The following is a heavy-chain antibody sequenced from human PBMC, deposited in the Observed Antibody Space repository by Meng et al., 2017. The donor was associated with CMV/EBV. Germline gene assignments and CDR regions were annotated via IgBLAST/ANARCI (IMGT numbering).Heavy chain of an antibody. CDR1: GFTFSSYW. CDR2: IKQDGSEK. Sequence: GESLKISCAASGFTFSSYWMSWVRQAPGKGLEWVANIKQDGSEKYYVDSVKGRFTTSRDNSKNTLYLQMNSLRAEDTAVYYCARIGGYCSSTSCVGMDVWGQGTTVTVSS. D-gene: IGHD2-2*01. J-gene: IGHJ6*02. V-gene: IGHV3-7*01. CDR3: ARIGGYCSSTSCVGMDV.